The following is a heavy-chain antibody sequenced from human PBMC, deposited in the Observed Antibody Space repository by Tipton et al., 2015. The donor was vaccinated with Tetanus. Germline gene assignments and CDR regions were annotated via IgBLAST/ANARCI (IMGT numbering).Heavy chain of an antibody. Sequence: TLSLTCAVYGESFSDYYWSWIRQPPGKGLEWIGEIHPSGTTDYNPSLKSRVIISVDTSKNHFSLRLSSVTAAETAVYYCAEGRRFCSSNSCHEYYFDSWGRGTLVTVSS. J-gene: IGHJ4*02. CDR2: IHPSGTT. CDR3: AEGRRFCSSNSCHEYYFDS. D-gene: IGHD2-2*01. CDR1: GESFSDYY. V-gene: IGHV4-34*01.